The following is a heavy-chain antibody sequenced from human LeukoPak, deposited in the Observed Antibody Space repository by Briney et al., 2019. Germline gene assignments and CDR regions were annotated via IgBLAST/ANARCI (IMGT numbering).Heavy chain of an antibody. D-gene: IGHD1-26*01. J-gene: IGHJ4*02. CDR2: IYSGGST. CDR1: GFTVSSNY. V-gene: IGHV3-53*01. CDR3: ARLSNTRICGSGCWVDY. Sequence: GGSLRLSCAASGFTVSSNYMSWVRQAPGKGLEWVSVIYSGGSTYYADSVKGRFTISRDNSKNTLYLQMNNLRAEDTAVYYCARLSNTRICGSGCWVDYWGQGTLVTVSS.